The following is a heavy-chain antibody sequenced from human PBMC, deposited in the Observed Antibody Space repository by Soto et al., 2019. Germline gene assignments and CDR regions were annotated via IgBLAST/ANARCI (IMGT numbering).Heavy chain of an antibody. CDR2: IIPMFGAA. D-gene: IGHD1-26*01. V-gene: IGHV1-69*01. Sequence: QVQLVQSGAEVKKPGSSVKVSCKASGGAFSSYAVSWVRQAPGQGLEWMGGIIPMFGAASYPEKFQGRVTITADEATSTAYVELSSLRSEDTAVYYCARGGRHREWELDYWGQGTLVTVSS. CDR3: ARGGRHREWELDY. J-gene: IGHJ4*02. CDR1: GGAFSSYA.